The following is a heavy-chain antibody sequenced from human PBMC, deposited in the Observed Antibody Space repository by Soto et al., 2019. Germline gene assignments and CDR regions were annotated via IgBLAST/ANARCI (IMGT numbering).Heavy chain of an antibody. J-gene: IGHJ6*02. Sequence: QVQVQELGPGLVKPSQTLSLKCSVSGGSIGSRDYYWSWIRQHPEKGLEWIGSIYYNGNTDYNPSLRGRPTMSLDTSMNELSLKLTSVTAADTAVYYCARDKGGAALKGSGMDVWGQGTTVTVS. CDR2: IYYNGNT. V-gene: IGHV4-31*02. CDR1: GGSIGSRDYY. D-gene: IGHD3-10*01. CDR3: ARDKGGAALKGSGMDV.